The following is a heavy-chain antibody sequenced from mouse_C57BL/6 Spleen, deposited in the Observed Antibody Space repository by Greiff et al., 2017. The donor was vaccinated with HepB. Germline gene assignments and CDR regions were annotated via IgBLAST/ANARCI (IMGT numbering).Heavy chain of an antibody. CDR3: ARHYDYSYDYGG. CDR1: GFTFTSYC. Sequence: DVQLLQSGADLVKPGASVKLSCAASGFTFTSYCMSWVRQTPDKSLEWVATISSGGSYTYYQDSVKGKVTISRDKANNTPYMQLSSLKSEDSAIYYCARHYDYSYDYGGRGQGTTL. CDR2: ISSGGSYT. V-gene: IGHV5-6*01. D-gene: IGHD2-4*01. J-gene: IGHJ2*01.